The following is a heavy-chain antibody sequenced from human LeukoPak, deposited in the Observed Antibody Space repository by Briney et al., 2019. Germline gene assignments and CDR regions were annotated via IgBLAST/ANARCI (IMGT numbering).Heavy chain of an antibody. J-gene: IGHJ4*02. D-gene: IGHD3-22*01. CDR3: ARGARLYYYDSSGYYYSYYFDY. CDR1: GGSISSYY. V-gene: IGHV4-4*07. Sequence: SETLSLTCTVSGGSISSYYWSWIRQPAGKGLXXXXXXXXXXXXNYNPSLKSRVTMSVDTSKNQFSLKLSSVTAADTAVYYCARGARLYYYDSSGYYYSYYFDYWGQGTLVTVSS. CDR2: XXXXXXX.